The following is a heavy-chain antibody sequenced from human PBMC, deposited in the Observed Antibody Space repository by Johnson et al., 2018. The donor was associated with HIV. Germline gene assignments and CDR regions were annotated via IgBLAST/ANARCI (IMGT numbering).Heavy chain of an antibody. J-gene: IGHJ3*02. D-gene: IGHD5-18*01. Sequence: DVQVVESGGGLVQPGGSLRLSCAASGFTFSSYWMHWVRQAPGKGLVWVSRINSDGSRTDYADSVKGRFTISRDNAKNTLYLQMNSVRAEDTTTYYCARLPSGYNRDTFNIWGQGTMVTVSS. V-gene: IGHV3-74*01. CDR1: GFTFSSYW. CDR2: INSDGSRT. CDR3: ARLPSGYNRDTFNI.